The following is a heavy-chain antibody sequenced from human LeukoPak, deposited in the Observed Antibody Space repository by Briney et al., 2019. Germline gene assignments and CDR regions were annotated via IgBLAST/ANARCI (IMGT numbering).Heavy chain of an antibody. D-gene: IGHD6-13*01. CDR3: ASGGSYSSSWFH. CDR2: ISSSGSTI. CDR1: GFTFSSYE. J-gene: IGHJ4*02. V-gene: IGHV3-48*03. Sequence: GGSLRLSCAASGFTFSSYEMNWVRQAPGKGLEWVSYISSSGSTIYYADSVKGRFTISRDNAKNSLYLQMNSLRAEDTAVYYCASGGSYSSSWFHWGQGTLVTVSS.